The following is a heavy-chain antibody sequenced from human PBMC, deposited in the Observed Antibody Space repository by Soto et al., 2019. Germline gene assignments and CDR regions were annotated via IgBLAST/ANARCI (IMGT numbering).Heavy chain of an antibody. Sequence: QVQLVQSGAEVKRPGSSVKVSCKASGDTFSFYSINWVRQAPGLGLQWMGSVNPILNMSNYAQRFQGRITMTADKSTSTAYMELSGLRSEDTVMYYCATSYGSGYRAFDYWGQGALVTVSS. V-gene: IGHV1-69*04. CDR1: GDTFSFYS. D-gene: IGHD3-10*01. CDR2: VNPILNMS. CDR3: ATSYGSGYRAFDY. J-gene: IGHJ4*02.